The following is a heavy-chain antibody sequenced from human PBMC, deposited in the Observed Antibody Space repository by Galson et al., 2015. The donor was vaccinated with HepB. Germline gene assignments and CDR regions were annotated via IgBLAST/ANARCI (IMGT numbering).Heavy chain of an antibody. CDR1: GGSIRSYY. CDR3: ARHSAVTTNQNWFDP. CDR2: IYYSGST. J-gene: IGHJ5*02. Sequence: ETLSLTCTVSGGSIRSYYWSWIRQPPGKGLEWIGSIYYSGSTYYNPSLKSRVTISVDTSKNQFSLKLSSVTAADTTVYYCARHSAVTTNQNWFDPWGQGTLVTVSS. V-gene: IGHV4-39*01. D-gene: IGHD4-17*01.